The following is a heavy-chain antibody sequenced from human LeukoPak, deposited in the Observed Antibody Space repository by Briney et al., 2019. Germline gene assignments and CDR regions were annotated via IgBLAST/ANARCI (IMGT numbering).Heavy chain of an antibody. J-gene: IGHJ4*02. CDR3: ATGTWLNKLFDY. Sequence: PSETLSLTCAVSGGSISSGGYSWSWIRQPPGKGLEWIGYIYYTGTTNYNPSLKSRVTISLDTSKSQFSLKLTSVTAADTAVYYCATGTWLNKLFDYWGQGTLVTVSS. V-gene: IGHV4-61*08. CDR1: GGSISSGGYS. D-gene: IGHD1/OR15-1a*01. CDR2: IYYTGTT.